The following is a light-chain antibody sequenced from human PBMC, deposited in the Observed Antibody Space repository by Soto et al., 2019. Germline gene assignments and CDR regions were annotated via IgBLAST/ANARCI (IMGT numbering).Light chain of an antibody. CDR1: RSVSSY. Sequence: DTVLTQSPATRPLPPAPRATLSCKASRSVSSYVAWYQQRPRQAPRLLIYDASNRATAIPARFSGSGSGTDFTPTTSSIEAEDFAVYYCQQRINWPLTFGGGTKVDIK. V-gene: IGKV3-11*01. J-gene: IGKJ4*01. CDR3: QQRINWPLT. CDR2: DAS.